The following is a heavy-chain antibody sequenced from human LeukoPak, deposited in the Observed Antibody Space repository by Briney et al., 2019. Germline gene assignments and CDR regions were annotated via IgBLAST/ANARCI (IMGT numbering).Heavy chain of an antibody. CDR2: INHSGST. Sequence: SETLSLTCAVYGGSFSGYYWSWIRQPPGKGLEWIGEINHSGSTNYNPSLKSRVTISVDTSKNQFSLKLSSVTAADTAVYYCARGRGPSIAARPSPYYYYMDVWGKGTTVAVSS. V-gene: IGHV4-34*01. CDR1: GGSFSGYY. D-gene: IGHD6-6*01. J-gene: IGHJ6*03. CDR3: ARGRGPSIAARPSPYYYYMDV.